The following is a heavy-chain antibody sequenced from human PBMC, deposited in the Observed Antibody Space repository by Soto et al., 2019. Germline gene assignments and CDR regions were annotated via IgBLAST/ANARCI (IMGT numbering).Heavy chain of an antibody. Sequence: SETLSLTCTVSGASITGSSYWSWIRQPAGKGLEWIGRFSLSGTTSYNPSLRSRVTMSADVSKNQFSLRLTSVTAADTAFYYCARGMTPPGAPAWYYFDSWGQGTLVTVSS. CDR2: FSLSGTT. CDR3: ARGMTPPGAPAWYYFDS. J-gene: IGHJ4*02. CDR1: GASITGSSY. D-gene: IGHD2-8*02. V-gene: IGHV4-4*07.